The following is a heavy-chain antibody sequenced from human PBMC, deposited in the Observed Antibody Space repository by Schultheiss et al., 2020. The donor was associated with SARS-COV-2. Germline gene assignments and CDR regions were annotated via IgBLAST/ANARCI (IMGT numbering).Heavy chain of an antibody. Sequence: SVKVSCKASGYTFTSYGISWVRQAPGQGLEWMGGIIPIFGTANYAQKFQGRVTITADKSTSTAYMELSSLRSEDTAVYYCASDRYDSSGYYYFGYWGQGTLVTVSS. J-gene: IGHJ4*02. D-gene: IGHD3-22*01. V-gene: IGHV1-69*06. CDR2: IIPIFGTA. CDR1: GYTFTSYG. CDR3: ASDRYDSSGYYYFGY.